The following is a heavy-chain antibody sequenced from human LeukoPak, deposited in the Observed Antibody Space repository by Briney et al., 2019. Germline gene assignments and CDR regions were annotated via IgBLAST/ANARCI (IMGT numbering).Heavy chain of an antibody. V-gene: IGHV3-30*18. CDR3: AKEGGSFDY. J-gene: IGHJ4*02. CDR1: GFTFSSYG. Sequence: GRSLRLSCAASGFTFSSYGMHWVRQAPGKGLEWVAVISYDGSNKYYADSVKGRFTISRDNSKNTLYLQMNSLRAEDTAVYYCAKEGGSFDYWGQGTLVTVSS. D-gene: IGHD1-26*01. CDR2: ISYDGSNK.